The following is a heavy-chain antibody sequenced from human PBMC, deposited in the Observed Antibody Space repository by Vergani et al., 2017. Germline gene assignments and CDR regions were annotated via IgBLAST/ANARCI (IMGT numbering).Heavy chain of an antibody. CDR3: ARGRFLVYCSSTSWYQADP. J-gene: IGHJ5*02. CDR1: GGTFSSYD. D-gene: IGHD2-2*01. Sequence: QVQLVQSGAEVKKPGSSVKVSCKASGGTFSSYDINWVRQATGQGLEWMGWMNLNSGNTGYAQKFQGRVTMTRNNSISTAYMELSSLRSEDTAVYYCARGRFLVYCSSTSWYQADPWGQGTLVTVSS. V-gene: IGHV1-8*02. CDR2: MNLNSGNT.